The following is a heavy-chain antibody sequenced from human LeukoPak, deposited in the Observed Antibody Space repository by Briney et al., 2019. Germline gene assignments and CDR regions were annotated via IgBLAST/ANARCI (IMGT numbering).Heavy chain of an antibody. CDR2: IRYDGSNK. Sequence: PGGSLRLSCAASGFTFSRYGMHWVRQAPGKGLGWVAFIRYDGSNKYYADSVKDRFTISRDISKNTLYLQMNSLRAEDTAVYYCARDPWPAAAATRGDYWGQGTMVTVSS. D-gene: IGHD6-13*01. V-gene: IGHV3-30*02. CDR3: ARDPWPAAAATRGDY. CDR1: GFTFSRYG. J-gene: IGHJ4*02.